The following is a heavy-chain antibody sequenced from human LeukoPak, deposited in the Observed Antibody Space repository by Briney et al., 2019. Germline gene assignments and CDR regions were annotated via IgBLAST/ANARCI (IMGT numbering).Heavy chain of an antibody. CDR1: GFTVSSNY. D-gene: IGHD6-19*01. Sequence: GGSLRLSCAASGFTVSSNYMSWVRQAPGKGLEGVSVIYSGGSTYYADSVKGRFTISRDNSKNTLYLQMNSLRAEDTAVYYCASTLGSGWYYYGMDVWGQGTTVTVSS. J-gene: IGHJ6*02. CDR2: IYSGGST. CDR3: ASTLGSGWYYYGMDV. V-gene: IGHV3-66*01.